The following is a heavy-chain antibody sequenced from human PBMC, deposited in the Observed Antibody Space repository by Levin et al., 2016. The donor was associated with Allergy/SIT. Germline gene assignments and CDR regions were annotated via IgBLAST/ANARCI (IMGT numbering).Heavy chain of an antibody. D-gene: IGHD3-22*01. V-gene: IGHV3-66*01. CDR1: GFTVSSNY. CDR3: ARDASQRPEGPRYYYDSSGYYPGAFDI. CDR2: IYSGGST. J-gene: IGHJ3*02. Sequence: GESLKISCAASGFTVSSNYMSWVRQAPGKGLEWVSVIYSGGSTYYADSVKGRFTISRDNAKNSLYLQMNSLRAEDTAVYYCARDASQRPEGPRYYYDSSGYYPGAFDIWGQGTMVTVSS.